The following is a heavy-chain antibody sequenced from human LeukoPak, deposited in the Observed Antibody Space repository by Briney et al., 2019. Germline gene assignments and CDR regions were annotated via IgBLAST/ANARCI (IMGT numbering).Heavy chain of an antibody. CDR2: IYYSGST. CDR1: GGSINDYY. D-gene: IGHD6-13*01. Sequence: PSETLSLTCTVSGGSINDYYWNWIRQPPGKGLEWIAYIYYSGSTNYNPSLKSRVTISVVTSKNQFSLKLSSVTAADTAVYYCARLSVWAAAGTGAFDIWGQGTMVTVSS. CDR3: ARLSVWAAAGTGAFDI. J-gene: IGHJ3*02. V-gene: IGHV4-59*01.